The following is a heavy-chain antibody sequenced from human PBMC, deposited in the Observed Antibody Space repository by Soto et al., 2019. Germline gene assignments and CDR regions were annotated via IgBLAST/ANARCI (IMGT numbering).Heavy chain of an antibody. CDR3: AGLRLGEGFDP. V-gene: IGHV4-61*01. CDR1: GGSVNSGSYD. CDR2: IFYSGST. J-gene: IGHJ5*02. Sequence: PSETMSLTSTVSGGSVNSGSYDWDWIRQPPGKGLEWLGYIFYSGSTNYNPSLKRRVTISLDTSKNQSTMRLSSVTAAETAVYYCAGLRLGEGFDPWGQGTLVTVSS. D-gene: IGHD3-16*01.